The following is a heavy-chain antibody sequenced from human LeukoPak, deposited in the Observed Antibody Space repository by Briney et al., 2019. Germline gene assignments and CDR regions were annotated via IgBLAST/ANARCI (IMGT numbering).Heavy chain of an antibody. D-gene: IGHD3-22*01. V-gene: IGHV3-43*02. Sequence: PGGSLRLSCAASGFIFDEYAMHWVRHAPGKGLEWVSLICGDGGSTYYADSVKGRFTISRDNSKNSLYLQMNSLRTEDTAMYYFARGYYYDSSGYYLSDAFDIWGQGTMVTVSS. CDR1: GFIFDEYA. CDR3: ARGYYYDSSGYYLSDAFDI. CDR2: ICGDGGST. J-gene: IGHJ3*02.